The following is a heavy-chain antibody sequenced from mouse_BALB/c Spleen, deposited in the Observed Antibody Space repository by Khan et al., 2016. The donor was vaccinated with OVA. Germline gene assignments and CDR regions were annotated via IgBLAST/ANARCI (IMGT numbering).Heavy chain of an antibody. Sequence: EVQLQESGPGLVKPSQSLSLTCTVTGYSITRDYAWNWIRQFPGNKLEWMGYITNSGSTNYNLSLKSRISITRDTSKNQFFLQLNSVTTEDTATYYCASELGRYYAMDYWGQGTSVTVSS. CDR2: ITNSGST. CDR1: GYSITRDYA. V-gene: IGHV3-2*02. J-gene: IGHJ4*01. D-gene: IGHD4-1*01. CDR3: ASELGRYYAMDY.